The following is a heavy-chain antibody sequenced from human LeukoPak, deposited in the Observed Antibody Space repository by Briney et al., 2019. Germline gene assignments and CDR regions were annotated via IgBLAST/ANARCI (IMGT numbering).Heavy chain of an antibody. D-gene: IGHD5-18*01. Sequence: PSETLSLTCTVSGYSISSGYYWGWIRQPPGKGLEWIGSIYHSGSTYYNPSLKSRVTISVDTSKNQFSLKLSSVTAADTAVYYCARVHGYSYGWVIIDYWGQGTLVTVSS. CDR3: ARVHGYSYGWVIIDY. J-gene: IGHJ4*02. CDR1: GYSISSGYY. V-gene: IGHV4-38-2*02. CDR2: IYHSGST.